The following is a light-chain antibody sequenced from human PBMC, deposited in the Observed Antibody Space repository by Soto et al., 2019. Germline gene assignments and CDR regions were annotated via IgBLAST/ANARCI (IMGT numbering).Light chain of an antibody. CDR3: QSYVSSLSGLYV. CDR1: SSNIGAGYD. J-gene: IGLJ1*01. Sequence: QSVLTQPPSVSGAPGQRVTISCTGSSSNIGAGYDVHWYQQLPGTAPKLLIYGNSNRPSGVPDRFSGSKSGTSASLAITGLQAEEEADYYCQSYVSSLSGLYVFGTGTKLTVL. V-gene: IGLV1-40*01. CDR2: GNS.